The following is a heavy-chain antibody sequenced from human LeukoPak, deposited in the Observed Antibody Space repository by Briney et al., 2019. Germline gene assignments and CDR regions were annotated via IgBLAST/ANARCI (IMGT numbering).Heavy chain of an antibody. J-gene: IGHJ3*02. CDR1: GFTFSSYS. D-gene: IGHD6-13*01. CDR2: ISSSSSYI. CDR3: ARDFYTERYSSNHDAFDI. Sequence: GGSLRLSCAASGFTFSSYSMNWVRQAPGKGLEWVSSISSSSSYIYYADSVKSRFTISRDNAKNSLYLQMNSLRAEDTAVYYCARDFYTERYSSNHDAFDIWGQGTMVTVSS. V-gene: IGHV3-21*01.